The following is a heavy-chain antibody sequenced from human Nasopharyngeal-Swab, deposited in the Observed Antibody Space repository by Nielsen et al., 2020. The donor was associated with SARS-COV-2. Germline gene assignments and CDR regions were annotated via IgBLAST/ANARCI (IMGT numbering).Heavy chain of an antibody. CDR2: IIPILGIA. D-gene: IGHD6-13*01. CDR1: GGTFSSYA. CDR3: ARVKSPGYSSSWYRDYYGMDV. V-gene: IGHV1-69*04. Sequence: SVKVSCKASGGTFSSYAISWVRQAPGQGLEWMGRIIPILGIANYAQKSQGRVTITADKSTSTAYMELSSLRSEDTAVYYCARVKSPGYSSSWYRDYYGMDVWGQGTTVTVSS. J-gene: IGHJ6*02.